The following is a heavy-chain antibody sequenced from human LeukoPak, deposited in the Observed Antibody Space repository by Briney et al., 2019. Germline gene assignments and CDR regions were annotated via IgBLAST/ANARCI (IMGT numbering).Heavy chain of an antibody. CDR2: TYYNSKWYN. J-gene: IGHJ4*02. D-gene: IGHD6-19*01. Sequence: SQTLSLTCAISGDSVSSNSAAWNWIRQSPSRGLEWLGRTYYNSKWYNDYAVSLKSRITINPDTSKNQFSLQLNSVTLEDSAVYYCAKDSGWRFDHWGQGTPVTVTS. CDR3: AKDSGWRFDH. V-gene: IGHV6-1*01. CDR1: GDSVSSNSAA.